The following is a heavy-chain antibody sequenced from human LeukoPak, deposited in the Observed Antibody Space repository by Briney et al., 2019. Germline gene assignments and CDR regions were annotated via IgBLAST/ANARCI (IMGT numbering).Heavy chain of an antibody. CDR1: GFTFTTYW. D-gene: IGHD5-18*01. CDR2: INSDGSTT. CDR3: ARDAVDTANAV. Sequence: GGSLRLSCTASGFTFTTYWMHWVRQAPGKGLVWVSHINSDGSTTSYADSVKGRFTISRDNAKNTLYLQMNSLRAEDTAVYYCARDAVDTANAVWGQGTTVTVSS. V-gene: IGHV3-74*01. J-gene: IGHJ6*02.